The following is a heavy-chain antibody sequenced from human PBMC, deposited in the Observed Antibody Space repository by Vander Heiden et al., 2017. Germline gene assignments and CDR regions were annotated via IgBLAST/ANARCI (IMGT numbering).Heavy chain of an antibody. J-gene: IGHJ5*02. D-gene: IGHD6-19*01. CDR2: IYYSGST. V-gene: IGHV4-39*01. CDR3: ARLAVAGSKVNNWFDP. CDR1: GGSISRSSYY. Sequence: QLQLQESGPGLVKPSETLSLTCTVSGGSISRSSYYWGWIRQPPGKGLEWIGSIYYSGSTYYNPSLKSRVTISVDTSKNQFSLKLSSVTAADTAVYYCARLAVAGSKVNNWFDPWGQGTLVTVSS.